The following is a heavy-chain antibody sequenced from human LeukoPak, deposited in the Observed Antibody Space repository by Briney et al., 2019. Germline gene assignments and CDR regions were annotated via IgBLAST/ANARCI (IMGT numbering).Heavy chain of an antibody. CDR2: ISSSTGSV. Sequence: GGSLRLSCAASGFTFSDCDMSWIRQAPGKGLEWISYISSSTGSVYYADSLRGRFTISRDNAKNSLYLQMNSLRAEDTAVYYCARVGGYTAPHDHWGQGTLVTVSS. V-gene: IGHV3-11*01. D-gene: IGHD5-18*01. CDR1: GFTFSDCD. CDR3: ARVGGYTAPHDH. J-gene: IGHJ4*02.